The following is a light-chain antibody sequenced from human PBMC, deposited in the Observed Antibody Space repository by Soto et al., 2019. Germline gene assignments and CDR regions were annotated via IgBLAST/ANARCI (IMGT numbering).Light chain of an antibody. CDR1: QSLLHTNGYNY. CDR2: LGS. V-gene: IGKV2-28*01. CDR3: MQSLQTPVT. J-gene: IGKJ1*01. Sequence: DIVMTQSPLSLIVTSGEPASISCRSSQSLLHTNGYNYLDWYLQKPGQSPQLLIYLGSNRASGVPDRFSGSGSGTDFTLKISRVEAEDVWVYFCMQSLQTPVTFGQGTKLEIK.